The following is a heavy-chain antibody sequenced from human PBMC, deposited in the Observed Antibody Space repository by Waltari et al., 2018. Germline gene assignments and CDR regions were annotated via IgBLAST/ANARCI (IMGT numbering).Heavy chain of an antibody. V-gene: IGHV4-4*07. CDR3: ARMGSTSRHSSRDIMDV. Sequence: QVQLQESGPGLVKPSETLSLTCTVSDGSINNYYWSWIRQPAGKGLEWIGRIYSSGTTDYNPSLTSRVTIVVDTSKNQFSLKLSSVTAADTAVYYCARMGSTSRHSSRDIMDVWGQGASVTVS. CDR1: DGSINNYY. CDR2: IYSSGTT. J-gene: IGHJ6*02. D-gene: IGHD2-2*01.